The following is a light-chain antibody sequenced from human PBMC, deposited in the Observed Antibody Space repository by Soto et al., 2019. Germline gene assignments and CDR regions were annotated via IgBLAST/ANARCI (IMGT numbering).Light chain of an antibody. V-gene: IGKV3-20*01. CDR2: GAS. CDR1: QSVSSSY. Sequence: VVLTQSQGTLSLSPGERATLSCRASQSVSSSYLAWYQQKPGQAPRLLIYGASSRATGIPDRFSGSGSGTDFTLTISRLEPEDFAVYYCQQYGSSPGTFGQGTKVDI. CDR3: QQYGSSPGT. J-gene: IGKJ1*01.